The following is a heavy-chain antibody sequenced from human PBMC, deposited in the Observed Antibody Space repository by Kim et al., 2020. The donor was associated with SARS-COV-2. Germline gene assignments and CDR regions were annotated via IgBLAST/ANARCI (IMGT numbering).Heavy chain of an antibody. J-gene: IGHJ4*02. Sequence: GGSLRLSCTASGFTFGDYAMSWVRQAPGKGLEWVGFIRSKAYGGTTEYAASVKGRFTISRADSKSIAYLQMNSLKTEDTAVYYCTRDDFWRGYLRFWGQGTRVTVSS. CDR3: TRDDFWRGYLRF. CDR2: IRSKAYGGTT. D-gene: IGHD3-3*01. V-gene: IGHV3-49*04. CDR1: GFTFGDYA.